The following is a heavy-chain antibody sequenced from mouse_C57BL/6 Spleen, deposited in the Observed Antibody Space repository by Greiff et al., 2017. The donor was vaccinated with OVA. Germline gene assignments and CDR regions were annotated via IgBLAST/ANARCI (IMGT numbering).Heavy chain of an antibody. V-gene: IGHV3-6*01. CDR3: ARADGYYRDG. Sequence: EVKLQESGPGLAKPSQSLSLTCSVTGYSITSGYYWNWIRQFPGNQLEWMGYLSYDGSNNYNPSLKNRISITRDTSKNQFFLKLNSVTTEDTATYYCARADGYYRDGWGTGTTVTVSS. D-gene: IGHD2-3*01. CDR1: GYSITSGYY. CDR2: LSYDGSN. J-gene: IGHJ1*03.